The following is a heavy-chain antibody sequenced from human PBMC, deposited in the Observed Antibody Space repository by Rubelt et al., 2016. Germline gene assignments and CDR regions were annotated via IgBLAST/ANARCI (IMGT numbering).Heavy chain of an antibody. V-gene: IGHV3-23*01. J-gene: IGHJ4*02. CDR3: ATWVAAYYDFWSGYRNDY. D-gene: IGHD3-3*01. Sequence: GKGLEWVSAISGSGGSTYYADSVKGRFTISRDNSKNTLYLQMNSLRAEDTAVYYCATWVAAYYDFWSGYRNDYWGQGTLVTVSS. CDR2: ISGSGGST.